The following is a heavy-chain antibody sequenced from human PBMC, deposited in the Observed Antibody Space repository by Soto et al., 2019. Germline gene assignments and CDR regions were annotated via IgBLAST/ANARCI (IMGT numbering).Heavy chain of an antibody. V-gene: IGHV3-33*01. Sequence: QVQLVESGGGVVQPGTSLRLSCAASGFTFSGHGMHWVRQAPGKGLEWMAVIWYDGSKKYYGDSVKGRFTISRYNSKNTLFLQMNSLRVEDTAVYYCARGRGGDYGGNSGYYDYWGQGTLVTVSS. D-gene: IGHD4-17*01. CDR3: ARGRGGDYGGNSGYYDY. CDR1: GFTFSGHG. CDR2: IWYDGSKK. J-gene: IGHJ4*02.